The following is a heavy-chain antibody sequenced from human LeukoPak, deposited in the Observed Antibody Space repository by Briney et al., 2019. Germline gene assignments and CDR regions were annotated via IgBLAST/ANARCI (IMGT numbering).Heavy chain of an antibody. CDR1: GGSISSYY. Sequence: SETLSLTCTVSGGSISSYYWSWIRQPPGKGLEWIGYIYYSGSTNYNPSLKSRVTISVDTSKNQFSLKLSSVTAADTAVYYCARENDYGDPGFDYWGQGTLVTVSS. CDR2: IYYSGST. D-gene: IGHD4-17*01. V-gene: IGHV4-59*01. CDR3: ARENDYGDPGFDY. J-gene: IGHJ4*02.